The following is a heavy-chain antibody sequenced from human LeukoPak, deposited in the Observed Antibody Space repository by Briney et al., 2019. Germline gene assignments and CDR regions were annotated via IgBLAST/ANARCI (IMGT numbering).Heavy chain of an antibody. Sequence: SETLSLTCTVPGGSISSGDYYWTWIRQPPGKGLEWIGYIYYSGNTYYNPSLKSRVTISLDTSKNQFSLRLSSVTAADAAMYYCAIDTSGRGGGLFWGQGSMVTVSS. J-gene: IGHJ4*02. CDR1: GGSISSGDYY. V-gene: IGHV4-30-4*08. D-gene: IGHD6-19*01. CDR2: IYYSGNT. CDR3: AIDTSGRGGGLF.